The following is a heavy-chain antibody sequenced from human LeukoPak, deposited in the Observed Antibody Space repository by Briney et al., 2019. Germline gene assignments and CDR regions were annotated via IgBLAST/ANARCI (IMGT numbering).Heavy chain of an antibody. CDR2: FSYSGRN. CDR3: ARGKPSVTTFDY. J-gene: IGHJ4*02. D-gene: IGHD4-17*01. Sequence: SETLSLTCTVSGGSISSDYWNWIRQPPGKGLEWIGYFSYSGRNKYNPSLQTRVTILGDTSKNQFSLNLTSVTAADTAVYYRARGKPSVTTFDYWGQGTLVSVSS. V-gene: IGHV4-59*12. CDR1: GGSISSDY.